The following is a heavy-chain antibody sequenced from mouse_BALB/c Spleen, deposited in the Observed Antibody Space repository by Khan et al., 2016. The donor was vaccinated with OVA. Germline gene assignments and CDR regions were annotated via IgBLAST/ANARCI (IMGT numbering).Heavy chain of an antibody. CDR3: ARAGYGGFAH. J-gene: IGHJ3*01. Sequence: QVQLQQPGPELVKPGASVKMSCKASGYTFTDFLISWLKQRPGQGLEWIGEIYPGSGYIYYNEKFKGKATLTSDKSSNTAYMQLTSLTSEDSVVYFCARAGYGGFAHWGQGTLVTVSA. CDR2: IYPGSGYI. V-gene: IGHV1-77*01. D-gene: IGHD3-2*02. CDR1: GYTFTDFL.